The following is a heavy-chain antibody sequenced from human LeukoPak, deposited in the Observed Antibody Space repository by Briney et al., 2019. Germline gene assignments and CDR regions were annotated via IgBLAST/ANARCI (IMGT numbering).Heavy chain of an antibody. V-gene: IGHV4-59*01. D-gene: IGHD6-13*01. CDR1: GGSISSYY. CDR3: ARVSSHKGYYFDY. J-gene: IGHJ4*02. Sequence: SETLSLTCTVSGGSISSYYWSWIRQPPGKGLEWIGYIYYSGSTNYNPSLKSRVTISVDTSKNQFSLKLSSVTAADTAVYYCARVSSHKGYYFDYWGQGTLVTVSS. CDR2: IYYSGST.